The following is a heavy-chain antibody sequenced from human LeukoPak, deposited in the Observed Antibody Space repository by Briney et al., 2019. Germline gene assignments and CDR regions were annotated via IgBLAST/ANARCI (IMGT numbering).Heavy chain of an antibody. J-gene: IGHJ5*02. Sequence: SETLSLTCAVYGGSFSGYYWSWIRQPPGKGLEWIGDINHSGSTNYNPSLKSRVTISVDTSKNQFSLKLSSVTAADAAVYYCARGPRLPPYYDFWSGYTTTGFDPWGQGTLVTVSS. D-gene: IGHD3-3*01. CDR2: INHSGST. V-gene: IGHV4-34*01. CDR1: GGSFSGYY. CDR3: ARGPRLPPYYDFWSGYTTTGFDP.